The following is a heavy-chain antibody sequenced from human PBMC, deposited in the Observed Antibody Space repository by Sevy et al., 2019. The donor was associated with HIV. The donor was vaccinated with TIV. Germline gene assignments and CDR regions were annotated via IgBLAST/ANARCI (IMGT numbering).Heavy chain of an antibody. CDR1: GFTVNSNY. J-gene: IGHJ4*02. CDR2: IYSGGTT. D-gene: IGHD1-1*01. CDR3: ARDWNGLGYVDY. Sequence: GGSLRLSCAASGFTVNSNYMTWVRQAPGKGLEWVSVIYSGGTTDYADSVKGQFTISRDNSKNTLYLQMNSLRADDTAVYYCARDWNGLGYVDYWGQGTLVTVSS. V-gene: IGHV3-53*01.